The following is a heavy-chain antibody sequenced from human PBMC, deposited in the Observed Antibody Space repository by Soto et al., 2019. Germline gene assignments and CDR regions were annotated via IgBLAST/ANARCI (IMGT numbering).Heavy chain of an antibody. CDR3: ARDRRPGHWFDP. D-gene: IGHD2-8*02. Sequence: SETLSLTCTVYGGSISSYYWSWIRQPPGKGLEWIGYIYYSGSTKYNPSLKSRVTISVDTSKNQFSLKLSSVTAADTAVYYCARDRRPGHWFDPWGQGTLVTVSS. CDR2: IYYSGST. J-gene: IGHJ5*02. V-gene: IGHV4-59*01. CDR1: GGSISSYY.